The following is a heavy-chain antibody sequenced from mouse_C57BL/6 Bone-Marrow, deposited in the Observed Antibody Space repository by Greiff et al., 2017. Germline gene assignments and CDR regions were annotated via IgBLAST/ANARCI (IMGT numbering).Heavy chain of an antibody. CDR2: IYPRSGNT. CDR1: GYTFTSYG. V-gene: IGHV1-81*01. Sequence: QVQLKQSGAELARPGASVKLSCKASGYTFTSYGISWVKQRTGQGLEWIGEIYPRSGNTYYNEKFKGKAKLTADKSSSNAYMELRSLTTDASAVYFDARESAYYRSQYAMDYWGRGTAVTVSS. J-gene: IGHJ4*01. D-gene: IGHD2-12*01. CDR3: ARESAYYRSQYAMDY.